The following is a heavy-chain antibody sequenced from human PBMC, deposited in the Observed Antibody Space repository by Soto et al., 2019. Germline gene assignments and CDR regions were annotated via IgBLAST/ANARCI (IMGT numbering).Heavy chain of an antibody. CDR1: GGTFSSYA. Sequence: QVQLVQSGAEVKKPGSSVKVSCMASGGTFSSYAISWVRQAPGQGLEWMGGIIPIFGTANYAQKFQGRVTITADESTSTAYMELSSLRSEDTAVYYCARSGPGYCSGGSCYGGMDVWGQGTTVTVSS. CDR2: IIPIFGTA. D-gene: IGHD2-15*01. CDR3: ARSGPGYCSGGSCYGGMDV. J-gene: IGHJ6*02. V-gene: IGHV1-69*01.